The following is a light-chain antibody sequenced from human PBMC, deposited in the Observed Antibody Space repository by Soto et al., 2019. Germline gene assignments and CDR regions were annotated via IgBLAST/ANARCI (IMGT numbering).Light chain of an antibody. J-gene: IGKJ5*01. CDR1: QSVTTR. V-gene: IGKV3-11*01. CDR3: QQRTTWPPVT. CDR2: AAS. Sequence: EIVLPQSPATLSLSPGEGATLSCRASQSVTTRLAWYQQKPGQAPRLLIYAASTRAPGIPARFSGSGSATDFTLTISSLEPEDCAIYYCQQRTTWPPVTFGPGTRLEIK.